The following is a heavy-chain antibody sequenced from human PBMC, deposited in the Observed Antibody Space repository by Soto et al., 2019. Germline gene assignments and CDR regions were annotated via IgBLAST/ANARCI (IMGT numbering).Heavy chain of an antibody. D-gene: IGHD3-16*01. CDR3: AXDWFGVDY. Sequence: QVQLVQSGAEVKKPGASVKVSCKASGYTFTSYGISWVRQAPGQGLEWMGWINAYNGNTNYAQNLQGRLTMTTDTXXSXXXXXXXXXXXXDTAVYYCAXDWFGVDYWGQGTLVTVSS. V-gene: IGHV1-18*01. J-gene: IGHJ4*02. CDR1: GYTFTSYG. CDR2: INAYNGNT.